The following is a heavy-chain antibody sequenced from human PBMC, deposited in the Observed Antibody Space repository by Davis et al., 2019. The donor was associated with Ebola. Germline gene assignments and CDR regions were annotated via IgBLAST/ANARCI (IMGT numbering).Heavy chain of an antibody. Sequence: GESLKISCAASGFTFSSYVMSWVRQAPGKGLEWVSGIGNSDGTTYYADSVKGRFTISRDNSKNTLYLQMNSLRAEDTAVYYCAKGRYDSSGYYYSFDYWGQGTLVTVFS. CDR2: IGNSDGTT. CDR3: AKGRYDSSGYYYSFDY. V-gene: IGHV3-23*01. CDR1: GFTFSSYV. D-gene: IGHD3-22*01. J-gene: IGHJ4*02.